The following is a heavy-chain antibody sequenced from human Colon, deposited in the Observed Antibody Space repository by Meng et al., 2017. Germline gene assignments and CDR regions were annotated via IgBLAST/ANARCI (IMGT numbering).Heavy chain of an antibody. Sequence: VHLLQAVAEVKKPGASWRVSCEASGYTFASNGIRWLRQAPGQGLEWMGWFVNNVDTYSAQKFQGRVIMTTDTHTSTAFMELRSLRSDDTAVYYCARGTPGRSYSDYWGQGTLVTVSS. CDR2: FVNNVDT. V-gene: IGHV1-18*01. CDR1: GYTFASNG. J-gene: IGHJ4*02. CDR3: ARGTPGRSYSDY. D-gene: IGHD3-10*01.